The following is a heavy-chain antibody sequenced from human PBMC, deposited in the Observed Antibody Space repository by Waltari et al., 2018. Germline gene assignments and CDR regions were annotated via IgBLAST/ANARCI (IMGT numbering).Heavy chain of an antibody. Sequence: EVQLVQSGGDLVQPGGSLRLYCAASGFTFNPYSMAWVRQAPGKGLEWFSYITSRSSTIYYADSVRGRFTTSRDNAKNSLYLQMNSLRVEDTAVYYCARVGGAALTEGFDYWGQGTLVTVAS. V-gene: IGHV3-48*01. CDR3: ARVGGAALTEGFDY. D-gene: IGHD7-27*01. J-gene: IGHJ4*02. CDR1: GFTFNPYS. CDR2: ITSRSSTI.